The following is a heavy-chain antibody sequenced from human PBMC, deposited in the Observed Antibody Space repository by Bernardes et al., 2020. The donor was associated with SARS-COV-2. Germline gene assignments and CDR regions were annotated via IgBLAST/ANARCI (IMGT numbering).Heavy chain of an antibody. CDR3: ARVEGFCSGGTCFSPFYFDP. CDR1: GYTFTNYG. Sequence: ASVKVSCKASGYTFTNYGIGWVRQAPGHGLEWLGWISGYNGNTNYARHLQDRVSMTIDISTNTAFMELRRLRSDDTAVYYCARVEGFCSGGTCFSPFYFDPWGQGTLVSVSS. V-gene: IGHV1-18*04. D-gene: IGHD2-15*01. J-gene: IGHJ4*02. CDR2: ISGYNGNT.